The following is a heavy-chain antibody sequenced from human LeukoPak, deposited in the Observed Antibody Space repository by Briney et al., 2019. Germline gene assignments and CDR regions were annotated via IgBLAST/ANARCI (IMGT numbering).Heavy chain of an antibody. CDR3: ASPSSGQSFDI. V-gene: IGHV3-21*04. J-gene: IGHJ3*02. D-gene: IGHD3-22*01. CDR1: GXTFSSHT. Sequence: PGGSLRLSWAASGXTFSSHTLNWVRQAPGKGLEWVSSISSSSIFIYYADSVKGRFSISRDKSKNTVFLQMSSLKAEDTAVYYCASPSSGQSFDIWGQGTTVTVSS. CDR2: ISSSSIFI.